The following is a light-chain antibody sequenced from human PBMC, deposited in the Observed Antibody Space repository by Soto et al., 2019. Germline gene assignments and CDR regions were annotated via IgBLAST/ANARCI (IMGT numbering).Light chain of an antibody. CDR2: LNSDGSH. CDR3: QTWGTGTIGV. CDR1: SGHSSYA. Sequence: QPVLTQSPSASASLGASVKLTCTLSSGHSSYAIAWHQQQPEKGPRYLMKLNSDGSHSKGDGIPDRFSGSSSGAERYLTISSLQSEDEADYYCQTWGTGTIGVFGGGTKLTV. J-gene: IGLJ2*01. V-gene: IGLV4-69*01.